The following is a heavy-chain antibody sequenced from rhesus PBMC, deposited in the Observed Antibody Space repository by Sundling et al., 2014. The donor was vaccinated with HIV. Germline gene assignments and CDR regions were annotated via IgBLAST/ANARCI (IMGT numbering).Heavy chain of an antibody. V-gene: IGHV4S10*01. CDR2: IYGSSTST. J-gene: IGHJ4*01. Sequence: QVQLQESGPGLVKPSETLSLTCAVSGGSISGGHYWSWIRQPPGKGLEWIGSIYGSSTSTNYNPSLKSRVTISKDTSKNQFSLKLSFVTAADTAVYYCARDSYYWGQGVLVTVSS. CDR3: ARDSYY. D-gene: IGHD1-1-1*01. CDR1: GGSISGGHY.